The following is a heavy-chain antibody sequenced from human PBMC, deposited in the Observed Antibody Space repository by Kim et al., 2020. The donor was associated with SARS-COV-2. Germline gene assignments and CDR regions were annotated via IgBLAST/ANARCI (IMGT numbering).Heavy chain of an antibody. CDR1: GFTVSSNY. J-gene: IGHJ4*02. D-gene: IGHD3-10*01. CDR3: ARVGDSMVRGVIPKDY. V-gene: IGHV3-66*01. Sequence: GGSLRLSCAASGFTVSSNYMSWVRQAPGKGLEWVSVLYSGGSTYYADSVKGRFTISRDNSKNTLYLQMNSLRAEDTAVYYCARVGDSMVRGVIPKDYWGQGTLVTVSS. CDR2: LYSGGST.